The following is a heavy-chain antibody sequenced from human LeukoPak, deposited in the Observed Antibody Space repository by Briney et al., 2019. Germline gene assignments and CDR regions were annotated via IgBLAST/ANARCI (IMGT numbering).Heavy chain of an antibody. CDR1: GFTFADYA. Sequence: GGSLRLSCAASGFTFADYAIHWVRQAPGKGLEWVSLISGDGGSTYYADSVKGRFTISRDTSKNTLYLQMHSLRAEDTAVYYCASGYEILTGPLQTDYWGQGTLVSVSS. D-gene: IGHD3-9*01. CDR3: ASGYEILTGPLQTDY. CDR2: ISGDGGST. J-gene: IGHJ4*02. V-gene: IGHV3-43*02.